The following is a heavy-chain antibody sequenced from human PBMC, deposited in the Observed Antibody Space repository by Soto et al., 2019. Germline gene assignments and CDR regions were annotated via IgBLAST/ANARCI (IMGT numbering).Heavy chain of an antibody. J-gene: IGHJ6*02. CDR1: GYIFVNYG. D-gene: IGHD3-16*01. CDR3: VMVDNYVTPTPQDV. V-gene: IGHV1-18*01. CDR2: ISPYTGNT. Sequence: QVQLVQSGDEVKKPGASVKVSCKASGYIFVNYGIAWVRQAPGQGLEWMGWISPYTGNTHSASKVQGRLTMTTDTSTSTGYRDLGSLTSDDTAVYYCVMVDNYVTPTPQDVWGQGTTVTVSS.